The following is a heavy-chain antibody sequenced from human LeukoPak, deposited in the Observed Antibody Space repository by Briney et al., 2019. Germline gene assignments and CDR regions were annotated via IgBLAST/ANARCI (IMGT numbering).Heavy chain of an antibody. CDR1: GFTFSSYA. CDR2: ITGSGAST. CDR3: AKDVDYYDSSGPPDY. V-gene: IGHV3-23*01. D-gene: IGHD3-22*01. Sequence: GGSLRLSCAASGFTFSSYAMTWVRQAPGKGLEWVSAITGSGASTFYADSVKGRFTISRDNSKNTLYLQMNSLRAEDAAVYYCAKDVDYYDSSGPPDYWGQGTLVTVSS. J-gene: IGHJ4*02.